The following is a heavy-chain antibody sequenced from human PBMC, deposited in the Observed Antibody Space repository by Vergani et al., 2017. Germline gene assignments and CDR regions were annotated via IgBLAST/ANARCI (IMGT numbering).Heavy chain of an antibody. CDR2: INWNSDTI. J-gene: IGHJ5*02. Sequence: EVQMVESGGGLVQPGRSLRLSCAASGFNFGGYAMHWVRQVPGKGLEWVSGINWNSDTIDYADSVKGRFSISRDNAKNSLFLQMDSLRPEDTALYYCAKGLGSSWFPFDHWCQGTLVTVSS. V-gene: IGHV3-9*01. CDR1: GFNFGGYA. D-gene: IGHD6-13*01. CDR3: AKGLGSSWFPFDH.